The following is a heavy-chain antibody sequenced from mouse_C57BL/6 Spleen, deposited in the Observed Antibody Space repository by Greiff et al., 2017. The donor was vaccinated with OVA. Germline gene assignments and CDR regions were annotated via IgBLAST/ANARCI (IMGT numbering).Heavy chain of an antibody. D-gene: IGHD2-2*01. Sequence: QVQLKQSGAELVKPGASVKISCKASGYAFSSYWMNWVKQRPGKGLEWIGQIYPGDGDTNYNGKFKGKATLTADKSSSTAYMQLSSLTSEDSAVYFCARGGLPNWYFDVWGTGTTVTVSS. CDR3: ARGGLPNWYFDV. CDR2: IYPGDGDT. CDR1: GYAFSSYW. V-gene: IGHV1-80*01. J-gene: IGHJ1*03.